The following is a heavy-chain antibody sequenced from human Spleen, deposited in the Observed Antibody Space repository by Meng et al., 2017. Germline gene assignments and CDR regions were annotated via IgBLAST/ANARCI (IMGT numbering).Heavy chain of an antibody. Sequence: QVQLVQSVAEVKKPGASVKVSCKASGYTFTSYAMHWVRQAPGQRLEWMGWINAGNGNTKYSQKFQGRVTITRDTSASTAYMELSSLRSEDTAVYYCARPSIVGATFDYWGQGTLVTVSS. V-gene: IGHV1-3*01. CDR1: GYTFTSYA. CDR2: INAGNGNT. J-gene: IGHJ4*02. CDR3: ARPSIVGATFDY. D-gene: IGHD1-26*01.